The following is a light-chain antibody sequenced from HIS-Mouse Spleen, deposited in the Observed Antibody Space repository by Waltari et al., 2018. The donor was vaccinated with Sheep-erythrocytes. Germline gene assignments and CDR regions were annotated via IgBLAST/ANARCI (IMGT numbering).Light chain of an antibody. J-gene: IGKJ2*01. CDR2: DAS. CDR3: QQRSNWYT. CDR1: RSVSSY. Sequence: EIVLTQSPATLSLSPGERATLSCRASRSVSSYLAWYQQKPGQAPRLLIYDASNRATCIPARFSGSGSGTDFTLTISSLEPEDFAVYYCQQRSNWYTFGQGTKLEIK. V-gene: IGKV3-11*01.